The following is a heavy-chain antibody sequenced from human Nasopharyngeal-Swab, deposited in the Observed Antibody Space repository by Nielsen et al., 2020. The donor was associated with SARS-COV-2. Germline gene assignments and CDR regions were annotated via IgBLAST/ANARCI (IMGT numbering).Heavy chain of an antibody. CDR1: GFTFSSYW. V-gene: IGHV3-7*01. D-gene: IGHD6-13*01. J-gene: IGHJ4*02. CDR2: IKQDGSEK. Sequence: GESLKISCAASGFTFSSYWMSWVRQAPGKGLEWVANIKQDGSEKYYVDSVKGRLSISRDNAKNSLYLQMNSLRAEDTAVYYCARLESSSWYWSYWGQGTLVTVSS. CDR3: ARLESSSWYWSY.